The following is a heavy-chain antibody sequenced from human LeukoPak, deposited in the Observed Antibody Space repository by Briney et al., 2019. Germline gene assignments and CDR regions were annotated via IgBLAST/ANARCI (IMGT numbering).Heavy chain of an antibody. CDR3: ARGYGDYAY. J-gene: IGHJ4*02. Sequence: GASVKVSCKASGYTFTGYYMHWVRQAPGQGLEWMGWINPNSGGTNYAQKFQGRVTMTRDTSTSTVYMGLSSLRSEDTAVYYCARGYGDYAYWGQGTLVTVSS. V-gene: IGHV1-2*02. CDR1: GYTFTGYY. D-gene: IGHD4-17*01. CDR2: INPNSGGT.